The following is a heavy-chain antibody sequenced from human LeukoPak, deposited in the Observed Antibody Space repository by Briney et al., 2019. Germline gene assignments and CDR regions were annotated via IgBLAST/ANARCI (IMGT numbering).Heavy chain of an antibody. Sequence: SETLSLTCSVSGGSFSSYSWSWIRLPAGKGLEWIGHTFNSGSTNYNPSRKSRVTMSFDTSNNHFSLKLTSVTAADTAVYYCARERGATTALHFEFWGQGTLVTVSS. J-gene: IGHJ4*02. CDR3: ARERGATTALHFEF. D-gene: IGHD2-2*02. CDR2: TFNSGST. V-gene: IGHV4-4*07. CDR1: GGSFSSYS.